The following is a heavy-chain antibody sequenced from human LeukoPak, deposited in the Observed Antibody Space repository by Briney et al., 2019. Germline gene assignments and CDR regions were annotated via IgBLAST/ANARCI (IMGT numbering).Heavy chain of an antibody. V-gene: IGHV3-74*01. Sequence: HPGGSLRLSCAASGFTFSNYWMHWVRQAPGKGLVWVSRINSDGTTTYADSVKGRFTISRDNAKNMLYVQMNSLRAEDTAVYYCVRDKDGYNFWGQGTLVSVSS. CDR1: GFTFSNYW. CDR3: VRDKDGYNF. CDR2: INSDGTT. J-gene: IGHJ4*02. D-gene: IGHD5-24*01.